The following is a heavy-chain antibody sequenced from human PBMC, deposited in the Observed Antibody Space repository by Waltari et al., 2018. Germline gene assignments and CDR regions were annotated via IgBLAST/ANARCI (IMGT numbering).Heavy chain of an antibody. CDR3: VRGRGWIFDY. Sequence: EVQLVESGGGLVQPGGSLRLSCAGSGFAFSNCWMSWVRQTPGKGLGEGAIRKEAGSEKHYMDSVKGRFTISRDNAKNSLYLQLNSLRADYTAVYYCVRGRGWIFDYWGQGTLVTVSS. CDR2: RKEAGSEK. V-gene: IGHV3-7*01. D-gene: IGHD5-12*01. CDR1: GFAFSNCW. J-gene: IGHJ4*02.